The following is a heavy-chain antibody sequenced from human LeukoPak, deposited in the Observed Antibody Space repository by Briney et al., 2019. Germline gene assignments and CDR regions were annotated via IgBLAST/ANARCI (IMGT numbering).Heavy chain of an antibody. CDR2: ISGSGGST. V-gene: IGHV3-23*01. D-gene: IGHD3-22*01. CDR1: GFTFSDYA. Sequence: GGSLRLSCAASGFTFSDYAMRWVRQAPGKGLEWVSSISGSGGSTYYADSEKGRFTISRDNSKNTLYLEMNSLRAEDTAVYCCAESACDDSSNLDYWGQGTLVTVSS. CDR3: AESACDDSSNLDY. J-gene: IGHJ4*02.